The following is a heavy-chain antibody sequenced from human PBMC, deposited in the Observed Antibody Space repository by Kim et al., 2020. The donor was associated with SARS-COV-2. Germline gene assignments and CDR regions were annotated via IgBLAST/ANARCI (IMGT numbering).Heavy chain of an antibody. D-gene: IGHD3-10*01. Sequence: GGSLRLSCTASGFTFGDYAMSWVRQAPGKGLEWVGFIRSKAYGGTTEYAASVKGRFTISRDDSKSIAYLQMNSLKTEDTAVYYCTRTLMVRGVITSYYFDYWGQGTLVTVSS. V-gene: IGHV3-49*04. J-gene: IGHJ4*02. CDR1: GFTFGDYA. CDR3: TRTLMVRGVITSYYFDY. CDR2: IRSKAYGGTT.